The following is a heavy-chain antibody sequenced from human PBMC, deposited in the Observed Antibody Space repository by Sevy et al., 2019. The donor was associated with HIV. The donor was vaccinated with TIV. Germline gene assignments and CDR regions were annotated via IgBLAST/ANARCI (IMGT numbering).Heavy chain of an antibody. V-gene: IGHV3-7*01. Sequence: GSLRLSCGASGFTFSTYWMSWVRQAPGKGLEWVANIRQDGNEIYYGDSVKGRFTISRDNAKNALYLQMDGLRAEDTGLYYCARRYFDLWGQGTLVTVSS. CDR1: GFTFSTYW. CDR2: IRQDGNEI. J-gene: IGHJ4*02. CDR3: ARRYFDL.